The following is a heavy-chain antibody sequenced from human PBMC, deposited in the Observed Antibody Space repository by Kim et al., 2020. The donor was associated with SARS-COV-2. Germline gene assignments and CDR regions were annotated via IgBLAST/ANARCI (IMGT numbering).Heavy chain of an antibody. J-gene: IGHJ4*02. CDR2: ISYDGSNK. CDR3: AREVFSVAATGDY. D-gene: IGHD2-15*01. CDR1: GFTFSSYA. Sequence: GGSLRLSCAASGFTFSSYAMHWVRQAPGKGLEWVAVISYDGSNKYYADSVKGRFTISRDNSKNTLYLQMNSLRAEDTAVYYCAREVFSVAATGDYWGQGTLAT. V-gene: IGHV3-30*04.